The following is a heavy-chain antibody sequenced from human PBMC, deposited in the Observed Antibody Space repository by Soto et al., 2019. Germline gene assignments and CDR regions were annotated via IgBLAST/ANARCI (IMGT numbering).Heavy chain of an antibody. CDR2: IYYSGST. Sequence: SQTLSLTCTVSAGSISTYYWSCIRQPPGKGLEWIGYIYYSGSTTHYPSLLRRVTILVDTSKTRFSLKVSSVTAADTAVYYCGRAPYIAMGTVFDYWGQGTLVTVSS. CDR1: AGSISTYY. D-gene: IGHD5-18*01. V-gene: IGHV4-59*01. J-gene: IGHJ4*02. CDR3: GRAPYIAMGTVFDY.